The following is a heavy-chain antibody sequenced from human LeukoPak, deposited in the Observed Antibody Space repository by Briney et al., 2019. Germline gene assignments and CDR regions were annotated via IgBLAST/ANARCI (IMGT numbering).Heavy chain of an antibody. CDR3: ATLGAVPAADPPNWFDP. V-gene: IGHV1-24*01. D-gene: IGHD2-2*01. CDR1: GYTFTDYF. J-gene: IGHJ5*02. Sequence: GASVKVSCKASGYTFTDYFMHWVRQAPGKGLEWMGGFDPEDGETIYAQKFQGRVTMTEDTSTDTAYMELSSLRSEDTAVYYCATLGAVPAADPPNWFDPWGQGTLVTVSS. CDR2: FDPEDGET.